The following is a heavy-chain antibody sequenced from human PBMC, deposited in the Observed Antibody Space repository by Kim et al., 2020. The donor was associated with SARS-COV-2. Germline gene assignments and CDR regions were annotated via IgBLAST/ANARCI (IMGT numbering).Heavy chain of an antibody. J-gene: IGHJ6*02. CDR1: GFTFSSYG. CDR3: AKEREVVAATNYGMDV. D-gene: IGHD2-15*01. V-gene: IGHV3-30*18. CDR2: ISYDGSNK. Sequence: GGSLRLSCAASGFTFSSYGMHWVRQAPGKGLEWVAVISYDGSNKYYADSVKGRFTISRDNSKNTLYLQMNSLRAEDTAVYYCAKEREVVAATNYGMDVWGQGTTVTVSS.